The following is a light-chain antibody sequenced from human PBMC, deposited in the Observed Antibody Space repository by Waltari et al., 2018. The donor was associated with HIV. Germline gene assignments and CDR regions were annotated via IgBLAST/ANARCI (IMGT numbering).Light chain of an antibody. J-gene: IGKJ2*01. CDR3: QQYGTSLVT. CDR1: QSVSNNY. Sequence: EIVLTQSPGTLSLSPGDRVTLSCRASQSVSNNYLAWYQQKPGQAPRLLIYGASNRATGIPDRFSASGSGTDFTLSISRLEPEDFVVYYCQQYGTSLVTFGQGTKLESK. V-gene: IGKV3-20*01. CDR2: GAS.